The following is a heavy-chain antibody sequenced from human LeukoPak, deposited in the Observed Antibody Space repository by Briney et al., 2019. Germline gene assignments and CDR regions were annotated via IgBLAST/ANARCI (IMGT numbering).Heavy chain of an antibody. D-gene: IGHD3-22*01. V-gene: IGHV1-18*01. CDR1: GYTFTSYG. CDR3: ARDDLYYYDSSGYYQRNFDY. J-gene: IGHJ4*02. Sequence: ASVKVSCKASGYTFTSYGISWVRQAPGQGLEWMGWINAYNGNTNYAQKLQGRVTMTTDTSTSTAYMELRSLRSDDTAVYYCARDDLYYYDSSGYYQRNFDYWGQGTLVTVSS. CDR2: INAYNGNT.